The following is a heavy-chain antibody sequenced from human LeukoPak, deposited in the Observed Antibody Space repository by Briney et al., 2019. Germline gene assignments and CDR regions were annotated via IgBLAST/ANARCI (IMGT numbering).Heavy chain of an antibody. CDR1: GYSFTSYW. CDR3: ARSGSSWTETFDY. Sequence: GESLKISCKGSGYSFTSYWIGWVRQMPGKGLEWMGIIYPGDSDTRYSPSFQGQVTISADKPISTAYLQWNSLEASDTAMYYCARSGSSWTETFDYWGQGTLVTVSS. CDR2: IYPGDSDT. V-gene: IGHV5-51*04. J-gene: IGHJ4*02. D-gene: IGHD6-13*01.